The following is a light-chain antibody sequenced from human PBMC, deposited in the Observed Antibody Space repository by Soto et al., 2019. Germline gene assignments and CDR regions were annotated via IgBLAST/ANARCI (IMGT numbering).Light chain of an antibody. V-gene: IGKV1-33*01. Sequence: MTQSASSRSAYVGDRVTITCQASQDISNYLNWYQQKPGKAPKLLIFDAFSLETGVPSRFSGSGSGTDFTFTISSLKPEDIATYYCQQYENLPITLAQGTLLEI. J-gene: IGKJ5*01. CDR1: QDISNY. CDR3: QQYENLPIT. CDR2: DAF.